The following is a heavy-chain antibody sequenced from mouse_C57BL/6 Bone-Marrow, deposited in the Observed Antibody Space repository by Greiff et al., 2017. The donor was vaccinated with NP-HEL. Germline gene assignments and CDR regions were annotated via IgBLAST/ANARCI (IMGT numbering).Heavy chain of an antibody. Sequence: QVQLQQPGAELVKPGASVKLSCKASCYTFTSYWMHWVKQRPGQGLEWIGMIHPNSGSTNYNEKFKSKATLTVDKSSSTAYMQLSSLTSEDSAVYYCAREGEWSFDYWGQGTTLTVSS. CDR3: AREGEWSFDY. CDR2: IHPNSGST. D-gene: IGHD1-3*01. V-gene: IGHV1-64*01. CDR1: CYTFTSYW. J-gene: IGHJ2*01.